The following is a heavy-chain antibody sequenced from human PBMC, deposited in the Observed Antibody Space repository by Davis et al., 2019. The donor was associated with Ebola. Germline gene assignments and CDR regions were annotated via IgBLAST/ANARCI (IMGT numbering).Heavy chain of an antibody. Sequence: SVKVSCKASGGTFSSYAISWVRQAPGQGLEWMGGIIPIFGTANYAQKFQGRVTITADESTSTAYMELSSLRSEDTAVYYCARDPVDTAPHYYYGMDVWGQGTTVTVSS. J-gene: IGHJ6*02. CDR2: IIPIFGTA. V-gene: IGHV1-69*13. CDR3: ARDPVDTAPHYYYGMDV. D-gene: IGHD5-18*01. CDR1: GGTFSSYA.